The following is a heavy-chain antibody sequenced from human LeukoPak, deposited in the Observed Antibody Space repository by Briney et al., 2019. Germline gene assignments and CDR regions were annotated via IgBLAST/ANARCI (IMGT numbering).Heavy chain of an antibody. D-gene: IGHD3-9*01. J-gene: IGHJ6*02. CDR2: INPSGGST. CDR3: ARDLGLISDILTGYLETYGMDV. V-gene: IGHV1-46*01. CDR1: GYTFTSYY. Sequence: GASVKVSCKASGYTFTSYYMHWVRQAPGQGLEWMGIINPSGGSTSYAQKLQGRVTMSRDTSTSTVYMELSSLRSEDTAVYYCARDLGLISDILTGYLETYGMDVWGQGTTVTVSS.